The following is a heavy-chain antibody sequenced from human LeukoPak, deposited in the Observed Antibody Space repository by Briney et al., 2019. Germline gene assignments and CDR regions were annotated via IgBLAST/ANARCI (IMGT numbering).Heavy chain of an antibody. J-gene: IGHJ4*02. Sequence: SETLSLTCTVSGGSISSYYWSWIRQPPGKGLEWIGYIYYSGSTYYNPSLKSRVTISVDTSKNQFSLKLSSVTAADTAVYYCARDKKGASCYDYWGQGTLVTVSS. V-gene: IGHV4-59*01. CDR1: GGSISSYY. CDR2: IYYSGST. D-gene: IGHD2-2*01. CDR3: ARDKKGASCYDY.